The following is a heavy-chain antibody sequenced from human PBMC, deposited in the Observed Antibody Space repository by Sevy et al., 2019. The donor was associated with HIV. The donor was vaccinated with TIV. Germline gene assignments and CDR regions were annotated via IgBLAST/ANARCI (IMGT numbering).Heavy chain of an antibody. Sequence: GGSLRLSCAVSGFSFDSYGMTWVRQAPGKGLEWVSGISGSGTRTYYADSVKGRFIISRDNSKNTLYLQMNSLRSDDQGIYYCGKGGGGHYDPDEIGYYFYYYNMDVWGKGTTVTVSS. D-gene: IGHD3-22*01. CDR1: GFSFDSYG. J-gene: IGHJ6*03. CDR3: GKGGGGHYDPDEIGYYFYYYNMDV. CDR2: ISGSGTRT. V-gene: IGHV3-23*01.